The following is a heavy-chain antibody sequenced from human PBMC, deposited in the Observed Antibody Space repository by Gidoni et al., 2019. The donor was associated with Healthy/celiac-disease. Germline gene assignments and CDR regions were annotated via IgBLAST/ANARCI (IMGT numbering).Heavy chain of an antibody. CDR3: ARERGADCSSTSCYARYGMDV. Sequence: QVQLQESGPGLVKPSQTLSLTCTVSGGSISRGGYYWSWIRQHPGKGLEWIGYIYYSGSTYYNPSLKSRVTISVDTSKNQFSLKLSSVTAADTAVYYCARERGADCSSTSCYARYGMDVWGQGTTVTVSS. J-gene: IGHJ6*02. V-gene: IGHV4-31*03. CDR1: GGSISRGGYY. D-gene: IGHD2-2*01. CDR2: IYYSGST.